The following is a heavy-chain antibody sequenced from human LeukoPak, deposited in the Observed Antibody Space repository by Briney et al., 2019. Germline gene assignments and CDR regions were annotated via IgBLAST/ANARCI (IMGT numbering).Heavy chain of an antibody. D-gene: IGHD3-10*01. CDR1: SGSISSYY. CDR3: ARHEKLGQFDY. V-gene: IGHV4-59*08. Sequence: SETLSLTCTVSSGSISSYYWNWIRQPPGKGLEWIGYVYYSGSANYNPSLKSRDTISVDTSKNQFSLKLSSVTAADTAVYYCARHEKLGQFDYWGQGTLVTVSS. J-gene: IGHJ4*02. CDR2: VYYSGSA.